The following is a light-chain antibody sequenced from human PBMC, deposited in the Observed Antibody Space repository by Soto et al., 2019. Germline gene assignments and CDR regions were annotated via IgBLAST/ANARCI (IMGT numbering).Light chain of an antibody. Sequence: DIQMTQSPSTLSASVGDRVTITCRASQSMSTRLAWYQQKPGQAPRLLIYEASTLKSGVPSRFGGSGSGTEFTLTISSLQPDDFATYYCQHYDAYSVFGGGTRVDFK. CDR3: QHYDAYSV. CDR1: QSMSTR. J-gene: IGKJ4*01. CDR2: EAS. V-gene: IGKV1-5*03.